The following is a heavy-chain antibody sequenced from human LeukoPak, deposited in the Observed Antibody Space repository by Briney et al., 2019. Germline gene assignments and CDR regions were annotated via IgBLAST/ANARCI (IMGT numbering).Heavy chain of an antibody. CDR2: ISGSGGST. CDR3: AKGSGSSCYSPCDY. V-gene: IGHV3-23*01. J-gene: IGHJ4*02. CDR1: GFTFSSYA. Sequence: TGGSLRLSCAASGFTFSSYAMSWVRQAPGKGLEWVSAISGSGGSTYYADSVKGRFTISRDNSKDTLYLQMDSLRAEDTAVYYCAKGSGSSCYSPCDYWGQGILVTVSS. D-gene: IGHD2-15*01.